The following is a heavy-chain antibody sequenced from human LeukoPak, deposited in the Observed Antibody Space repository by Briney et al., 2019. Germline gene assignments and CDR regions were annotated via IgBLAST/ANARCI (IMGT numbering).Heavy chain of an antibody. V-gene: IGHV4-34*01. D-gene: IGHD2-15*01. CDR2: IDHSGST. CDR3: ARTVVVVAATEDWFDP. Sequence: SETLSLTCAVYGGSLSGFYWSWVRQPPGKGLEWIGEIDHSGSTNYSPSLESRVTISEETSTNQFSLKLSSVTAADTAVYYCARTVVVVAATEDWFDPWGQGTLVTVSS. CDR1: GGSLSGFY. J-gene: IGHJ5*02.